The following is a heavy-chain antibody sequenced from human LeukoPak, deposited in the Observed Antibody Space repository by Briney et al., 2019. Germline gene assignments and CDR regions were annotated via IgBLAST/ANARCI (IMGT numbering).Heavy chain of an antibody. D-gene: IGHD5-18*01. V-gene: IGHV3-9*01. Sequence: GGSLRLSCAASGFTFDDYAMHWVRQAPGKGLEWVSGISWNSGSIGYADSVKGRFTISRGNAKNSLYLQMNSLRAEDTALYYCAKVYSYGSYYFDYWGQGTLVTVSS. CDR1: GFTFDDYA. CDR2: ISWNSGSI. CDR3: AKVYSYGSYYFDY. J-gene: IGHJ4*02.